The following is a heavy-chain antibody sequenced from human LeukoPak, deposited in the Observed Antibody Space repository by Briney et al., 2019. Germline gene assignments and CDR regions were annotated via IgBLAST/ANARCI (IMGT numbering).Heavy chain of an antibody. CDR3: AKSGSGSYYKGGYDN. CDR1: GFTFSSYA. V-gene: IGHV3-23*01. D-gene: IGHD3-10*01. J-gene: IGHJ4*02. Sequence: GGSLRLSCAASGFTFSSYAMSWVRQAPGKGLEWVSAVSGSGCSTYYADSVKGRFTISRDNSKNTLYLQMNSLRAEDTALYYCAKSGSGSYYKGGYDNWGQGTLVTVSS. CDR2: VSGSGCST.